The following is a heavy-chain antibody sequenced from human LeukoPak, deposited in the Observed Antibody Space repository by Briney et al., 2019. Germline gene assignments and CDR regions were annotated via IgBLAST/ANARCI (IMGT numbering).Heavy chain of an antibody. Sequence: ASVTLSCKASGYTFTDYYIHWVRQAPGQDFEWMGWINPKSGGTEYAQKFQGRVTMTRDPSLSTAYLELSRLSSDDKAMFYCARASTVAGNHRPFDYWGQGTLVTVSS. CDR1: GYTFTDYY. D-gene: IGHD6-19*01. CDR2: INPKSGGT. CDR3: ARASTVAGNHRPFDY. J-gene: IGHJ4*02. V-gene: IGHV1-2*02.